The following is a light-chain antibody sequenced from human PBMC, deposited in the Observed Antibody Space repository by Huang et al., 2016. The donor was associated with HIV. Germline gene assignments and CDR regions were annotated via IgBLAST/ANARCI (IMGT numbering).Light chain of an antibody. J-gene: IGKJ2*01. Sequence: DIVMTQSPDSLAVSLGERATINCKSSQSVLYHSNNKNYLAWYHQKPGQPPKLLIYWASTRASGVPDRFSGSGSGTDFTLTISSLQAEDVAVYYCQQYYSTPYTFGQGTKLEIK. CDR3: QQYYSTPYT. CDR1: QSVLYHSNNKNY. CDR2: WAS. V-gene: IGKV4-1*01.